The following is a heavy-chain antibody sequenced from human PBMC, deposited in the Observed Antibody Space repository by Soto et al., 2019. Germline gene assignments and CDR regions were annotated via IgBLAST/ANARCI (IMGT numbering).Heavy chain of an antibody. CDR1: EFNINSYW. J-gene: IGHJ3*02. CDR2: IKPDGSQK. D-gene: IGHD3-22*01. Sequence: PGRPLRLSCAASEFNINSYWMSWVRQAPGKGLEWVANIKPDGSQKWYVDSVKGRFAISRDNAKNSLFLQMNSLRAEDTAVYYCARGDYYDTSGPFSDAFDIWGQGTMVTVSS. V-gene: IGHV3-7*04. CDR3: ARGDYYDTSGPFSDAFDI.